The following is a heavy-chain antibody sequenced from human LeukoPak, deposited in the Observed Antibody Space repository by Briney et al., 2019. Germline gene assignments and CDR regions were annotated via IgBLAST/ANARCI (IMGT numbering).Heavy chain of an antibody. D-gene: IGHD5-12*01. CDR2: INHSGST. J-gene: IGHJ6*03. V-gene: IGHV4-34*01. CDR1: GGSFSGYY. CDR3: ARDSGYAYYYYMDV. Sequence: KPSETLSLTCAVYGGSFSGYYWSWIRQPPGKGLEWIGEINHSGSTSYNPSLKSRVTIFVDTSKNQFSLKLSSVTAADTAVYYCARDSGYAYYYYMDVWGKGTTVTVSS.